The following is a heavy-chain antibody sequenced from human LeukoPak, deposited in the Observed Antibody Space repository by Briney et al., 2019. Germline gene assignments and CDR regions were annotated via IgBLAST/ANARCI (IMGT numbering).Heavy chain of an antibody. D-gene: IGHD3-10*01. CDR1: GGSISSGSYY. V-gene: IGHV4-61*02. CDR2: VYTSGST. CDR3: ARAYASGSYFVN. Sequence: SETLSLTCAVSGGSISSGSYYWSWIRQPAGKGLEWIGRVYTSGSTNYSPSLKSRVTISPDTSKNDFSLRLTSVTAADTAVYYCARAYASGSYFVNWGQGTLVTVSS. J-gene: IGHJ1*01.